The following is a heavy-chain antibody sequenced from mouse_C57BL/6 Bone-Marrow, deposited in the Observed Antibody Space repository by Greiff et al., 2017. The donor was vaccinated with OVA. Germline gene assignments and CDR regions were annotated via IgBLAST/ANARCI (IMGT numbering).Heavy chain of an antibody. Sequence: EVKLMESGGGLVKPGGSLKLSCAASGFTFSDYGMHWVRQAPEKGLEWVAYISSGSSTIHYADTVKGRSTISRDNAKNTVFLQMTSLTSEDTAMYYCARGYWYFDVGGTGTTVTVSS. V-gene: IGHV5-17*01. CDR3: ARGYWYFDV. CDR1: GFTFSDYG. CDR2: ISSGSSTI. J-gene: IGHJ1*03.